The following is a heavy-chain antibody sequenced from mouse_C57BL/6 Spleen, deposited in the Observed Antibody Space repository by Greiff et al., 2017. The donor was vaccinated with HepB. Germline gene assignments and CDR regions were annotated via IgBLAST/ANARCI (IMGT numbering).Heavy chain of an antibody. V-gene: IGHV1-55*01. Sequence: QVQLQQPGAELVKPGASVKMSCKASGYTFTSYWITWVKQRPGQGLEWIGDIYPGSGSTNYNEKFKSKATLTVDTSSSTAYMQLSSLTSEDSAVYYCARTRGNDRDFDGWGTGTTVTVSS. CDR2: IYPGSGST. CDR3: ARTRGNDRDFDG. CDR1: GYTFTSYW. J-gene: IGHJ1*03. D-gene: IGHD2-2*01.